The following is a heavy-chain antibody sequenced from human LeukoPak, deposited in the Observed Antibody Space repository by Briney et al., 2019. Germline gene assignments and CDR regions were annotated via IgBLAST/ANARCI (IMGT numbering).Heavy chain of an antibody. CDR1: GYTFTSYD. CDR3: ARAQTGANSNDYGDYGGGNWFDP. Sequence: ASVKVSCKASGYTFTSYDINWVRQATGQGLEWMGWMNPNSGNTGYAQKFQGRVTMTRSTSISTAYMELSSLRSEDTAVYYCARAQTGANSNDYGDYGGGNWFDPWGQGTLVTVSS. D-gene: IGHD4-17*01. J-gene: IGHJ5*02. CDR2: MNPNSGNT. V-gene: IGHV1-8*01.